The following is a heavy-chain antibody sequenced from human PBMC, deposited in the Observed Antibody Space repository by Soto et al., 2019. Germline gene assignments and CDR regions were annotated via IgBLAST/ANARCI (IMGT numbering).Heavy chain of an antibody. V-gene: IGHV3-30*03. D-gene: IGHD3-22*01. CDR1: GFSFSSSG. Sequence: QVQLVESGGGVVQPGRSLTLSCVVSGFSFSSSGMHWIRQAPGKGLEWMAVISYDGGNKNYADSGKDRFTISRDNSKNRVVLQIAVQWSEGTAVYSGASDPPAGHYWAGLKYWGQGTLVMVSS. CDR2: ISYDGGNK. CDR3: ASDPPAGHYWAGLKY. J-gene: IGHJ4*02.